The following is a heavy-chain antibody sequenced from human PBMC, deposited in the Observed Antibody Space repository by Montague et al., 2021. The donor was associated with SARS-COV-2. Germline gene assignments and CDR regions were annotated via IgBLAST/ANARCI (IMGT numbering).Heavy chain of an antibody. CDR1: GGSISSYY. CDR3: ARHTSVRITMVQGFDI. CDR2: IYYSGST. J-gene: IGHJ3*02. D-gene: IGHD3-10*01. V-gene: IGHV4-59*08. Sequence: SETLSLTCTVSGGSISSYYWSWIRQPPGKGLEWIGYIYYSGSTNYNPSLKSRVTISVDTSKNQFSLKLSSVTAADTAVYYCARHTSVRITMVQGFDIWGQGTMVTVSS.